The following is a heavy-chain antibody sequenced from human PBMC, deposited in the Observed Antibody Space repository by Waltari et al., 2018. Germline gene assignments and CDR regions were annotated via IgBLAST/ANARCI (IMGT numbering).Heavy chain of an antibody. CDR1: GFTFGDYG. CDR2: SSWNGETL. D-gene: IGHD1-1*01. J-gene: IGHJ4*02. Sequence: EVQLVESGGGLVPPGRSLRLSCAASGFTFGDYGMHWVRQVPGKGLEWGSGSSWNGETLAYADCVKGRFTVSRDNAKQSLYLQMNILRTEDTAFYYCARGLSAWNANVDYWGQGTLVTVSS. CDR3: ARGLSAWNANVDY. V-gene: IGHV3-9*01.